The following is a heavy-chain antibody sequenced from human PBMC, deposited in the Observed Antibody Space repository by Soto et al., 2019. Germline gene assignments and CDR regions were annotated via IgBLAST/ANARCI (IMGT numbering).Heavy chain of an antibody. CDR1: GGSFSGYY. Sequence: PSETLSLTCAVYGGSFSGYYWSWIRQPPGKGLEWIGEINHSGSTNYNPSLKSRVTISVDTSKNQFSLKLSSVTAADTAVYYFASGGFGGLEDSTGSHDAFDIWGQGTMVTVSS. CDR3: ASGGFGGLEDSTGSHDAFDI. J-gene: IGHJ3*02. CDR2: INHSGST. V-gene: IGHV4-34*01. D-gene: IGHD3-16*01.